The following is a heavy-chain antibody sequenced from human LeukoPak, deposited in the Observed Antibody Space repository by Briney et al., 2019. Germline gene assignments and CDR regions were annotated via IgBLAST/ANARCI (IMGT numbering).Heavy chain of an antibody. CDR3: ARGRRRFDGSGSYDGWFDP. J-gene: IGHJ5*02. Sequence: SVKVSCKASGGTFSSYAISWVRQAPGQGLEWMGRIIPIFGTANYAQKFQGGVTITTDESTSTAYMELSSLRSEDTAVYYCARGRRRFDGSGSYDGWFDPWGQGTLVTVSS. CDR1: GGTFSSYA. CDR2: IIPIFGTA. V-gene: IGHV1-69*05. D-gene: IGHD3-10*01.